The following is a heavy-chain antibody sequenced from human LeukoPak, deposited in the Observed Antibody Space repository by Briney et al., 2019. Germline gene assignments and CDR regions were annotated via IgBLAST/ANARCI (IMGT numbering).Heavy chain of an antibody. J-gene: IGHJ4*02. V-gene: IGHV3-13*01. CDR1: GFTFSSYD. CDR2: IGTAGDT. D-gene: IGHD3-22*01. CDR3: ARGGANYYDSSGYYPD. Sequence: GGSLRLSCAASGFTFSSYDMHWVRHATGKGLEWVSAIGTAGDTYYPGSVKGRFTISRENAKNSLYLQMNSLRAGDTAVYYCARGGANYYDSSGYYPDWGQGTLVTVSS.